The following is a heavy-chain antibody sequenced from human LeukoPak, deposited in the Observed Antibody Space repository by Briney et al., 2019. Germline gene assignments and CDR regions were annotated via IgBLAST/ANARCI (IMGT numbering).Heavy chain of an antibody. CDR3: AKLIPLVDCSSTSCYGFDY. CDR1: GFAFSKLA. J-gene: IGHJ4*02. V-gene: IGHV3-23*01. Sequence: GGSLRLSCAASGFAFSKLAMGWVRQAPGKGLEWVSVISDSGDITYYADSVKGRFTISRDNSKHTLFLHMSSLRAGDTAIYYCAKLIPLVDCSSTSCYGFDYWGQGTLVTVSS. D-gene: IGHD2-2*01. CDR2: ISDSGDIT.